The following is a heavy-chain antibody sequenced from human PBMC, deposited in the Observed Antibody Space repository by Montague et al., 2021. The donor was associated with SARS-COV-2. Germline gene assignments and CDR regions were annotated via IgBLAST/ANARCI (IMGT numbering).Heavy chain of an antibody. D-gene: IGHD6-13*01. CDR1: GDAISSSSYY. J-gene: IGHJ6*02. CDR3: ARVGRQQLVRLSGMDV. V-gene: IGHV4-39*07. Sequence: SETLSLTCTVSGDAISSSSYYWGWIRQPPGKGLELIGSIYSSGGTYYNPSLQSRVTISVDTSKNQFSLKLSSVTATDTAVYYCARVGRQQLVRLSGMDVWGQGTTVTVSS. CDR2: IYSSGGT.